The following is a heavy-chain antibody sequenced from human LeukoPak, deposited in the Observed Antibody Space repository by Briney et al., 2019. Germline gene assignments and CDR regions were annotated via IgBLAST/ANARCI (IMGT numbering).Heavy chain of an antibody. CDR2: VKQDGSEK. J-gene: IGHJ5*02. CDR3: ARDVYDYGDPNWFDP. V-gene: IGHV3-7*01. Sequence: GRSLRLSCTASGFTFGDYAMSWVRQAPGKGLEWVANVKQDGSEKDYVDSVKGRFTISRDNAKNSLYLQMNSLRAEDTAVYYCARDVYDYGDPNWFDPWGQGTLVTVSS. CDR1: GFTFGDYA. D-gene: IGHD4-17*01.